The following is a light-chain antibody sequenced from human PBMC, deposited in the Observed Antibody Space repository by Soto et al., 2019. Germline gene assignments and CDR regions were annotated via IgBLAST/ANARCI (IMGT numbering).Light chain of an antibody. CDR2: QVT. J-gene: IGLJ1*01. Sequence: QSVLTQPASVSGSPGQSITISCTGTSSDVGTRNFVSWYQQHPGKAPKLMIYQVTNRPSGVSNRFSGSKSGNTASLTISGLQAEEEADYYCSSYTDSTNYVFGPGTKVTVL. CDR1: SSDVGTRNF. CDR3: SSYTDSTNYV. V-gene: IGLV2-14*01.